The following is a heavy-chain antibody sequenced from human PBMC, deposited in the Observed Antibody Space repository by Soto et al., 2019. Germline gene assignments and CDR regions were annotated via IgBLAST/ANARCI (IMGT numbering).Heavy chain of an antibody. CDR2: ISYDGSNK. Sequence: PGGSLRLSCAASGFTFSSYGMHWVRQAPGKGLEWVAVISYDGSNKYYADSVKGRFTISRDNSKNTLYLQMNSLRAEDTAVYYCAKDGIDAFDIWGQGTMVTVSS. CDR1: GFTFSSYG. CDR3: AKDGIDAFDI. D-gene: IGHD1-26*01. J-gene: IGHJ3*02. V-gene: IGHV3-30*18.